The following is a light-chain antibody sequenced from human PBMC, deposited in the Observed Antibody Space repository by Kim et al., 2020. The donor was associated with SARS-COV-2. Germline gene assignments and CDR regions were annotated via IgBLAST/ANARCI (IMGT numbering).Light chain of an antibody. CDR3: QRRYNWPIT. V-gene: IGKV3-11*01. CDR2: DAP. J-gene: IGKJ5*01. CDR1: ESVSSD. Sequence: SPGERATLPCRASESVSSDLTWDQQKPGQAPRRLIYDAPNRATGTPARFSGSGSGTDFTRTHSSPGAEDCAVYYCQRRYNWPITVGQGTRPEIQ.